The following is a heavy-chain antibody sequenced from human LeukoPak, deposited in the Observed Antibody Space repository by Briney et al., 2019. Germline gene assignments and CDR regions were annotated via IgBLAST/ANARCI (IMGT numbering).Heavy chain of an antibody. J-gene: IGHJ6*02. D-gene: IGHD2-2*02. CDR3: ARDGSCSSTSCYSYYYGMDV. Sequence: GGSLRLSCAASGFTFSSYAMHWVRQAPGKGLKGVAVISYDGSNKYYADSVKGRFTISRDNSKNTLYLQMNSLRAEHTAVYYCARDGSCSSTSCYSYYYGMDVWGQGTTVSVSS. CDR2: ISYDGSNK. CDR1: GFTFSSYA. V-gene: IGHV3-30-3*01.